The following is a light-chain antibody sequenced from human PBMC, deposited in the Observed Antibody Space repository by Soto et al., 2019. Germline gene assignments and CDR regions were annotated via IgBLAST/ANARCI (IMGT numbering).Light chain of an antibody. Sequence: EVVMTQSPATLSVSPGERATLSCRASQSVTGNLAWYQQKPGQAPRLLIYGASTRATGIPARFSGSGSGTEFTLTISSLQSADFAVYYCQQYHDWPPVTFGQGTRLEIK. CDR1: QSVTGN. V-gene: IGKV3-15*01. CDR2: GAS. J-gene: IGKJ5*01. CDR3: QQYHDWPPVT.